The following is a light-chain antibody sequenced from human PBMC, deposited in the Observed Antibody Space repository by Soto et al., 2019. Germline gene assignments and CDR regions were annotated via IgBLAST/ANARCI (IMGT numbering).Light chain of an antibody. J-gene: IGLJ1*01. V-gene: IGLV2-11*01. Sequence: QSALTQPRSVSGSPGQSVTISCTRTSSYIGPYDHVAWYQQHPGKAPKLIIFAVSKRPSGVPDRFSGSKSGNTASLTISVLQAEDEADYYCSSYAGNYIYVFATGTKVTV. CDR2: AVS. CDR1: SSYIGPYDH. CDR3: SSYAGNYIYV.